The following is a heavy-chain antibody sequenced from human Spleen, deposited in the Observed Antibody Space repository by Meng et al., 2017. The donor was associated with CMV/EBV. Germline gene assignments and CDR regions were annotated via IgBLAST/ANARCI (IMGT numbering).Heavy chain of an antibody. D-gene: IGHD2-2*01. CDR3: ARGGVVPASYETADI. CDR2: ISPFNGGT. Sequence: ASVKVSCKASGYTFIDYYMHWVRQAPGQGLEWMGWISPFNGGTNLAQNFQDRVTMTRDTSIRTAYMELGRLRSDDTAVYYCARGGVVPASYETADIWGQGTMVTVSS. J-gene: IGHJ3*02. V-gene: IGHV1-2*02. CDR1: GYTFIDYY.